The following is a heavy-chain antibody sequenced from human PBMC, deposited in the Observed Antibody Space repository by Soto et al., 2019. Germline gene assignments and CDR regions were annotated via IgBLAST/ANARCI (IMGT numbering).Heavy chain of an antibody. D-gene: IGHD2-8*01. CDR1: GGTFSSYA. Sequence: QVQLVQSGAEVKKPGSSVKVSCKASGGTFSSYAISWVRQAPGQGLEWMGGIIPIFGTANYAQKFQGRGTVTADKATSKADRELSSRGSEDTAVYYCARGDCTNGVCYRGGGYFDYWGQGTLVTVSS. V-gene: IGHV1-69*06. CDR3: ARGDCTNGVCYRGGGYFDY. CDR2: IIPIFGTA. J-gene: IGHJ4*02.